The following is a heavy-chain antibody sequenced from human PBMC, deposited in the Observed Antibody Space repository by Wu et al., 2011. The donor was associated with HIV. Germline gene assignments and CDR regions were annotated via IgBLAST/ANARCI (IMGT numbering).Heavy chain of an antibody. CDR1: GYTFTGYH. Sequence: QVQLVQSGAEVKKPGASVRVSCKASGYTFTGYHMHWVRQAPGQGLEWMGWINPASGGTNYAQKFQGRVTMTRDTSINTAYMELSSLRSDDTAMYYCARDGTCIHLSSPGHHFYYYMDVWGKGPRSPSP. J-gene: IGHJ6*03. CDR2: INPASGGT. V-gene: IGHV1-2*02. D-gene: IGHD6-6*01. CDR3: ARDGTCIHLSSPGHHFYYYMDV.